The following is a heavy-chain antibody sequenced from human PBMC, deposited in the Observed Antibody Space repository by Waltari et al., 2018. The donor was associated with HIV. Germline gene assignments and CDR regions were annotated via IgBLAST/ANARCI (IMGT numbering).Heavy chain of an antibody. CDR2: IKSKADGGTT. V-gene: IGHV3-15*01. CDR1: GLTFSDAW. J-gene: IGHJ4*02. Sequence: EEHLVESGGDLVKPGGCLRLSCSASGLTFSDAWMTWVRQAPGKGMEGIGRIKSKADGGTTEYAAAGKGRFTISRDDSKNTLFLQMNSLKTEDTAVYYCATEEGYGSGSYLDYWGQGTLLTVSS. D-gene: IGHD3-10*01. CDR3: ATEEGYGSGSYLDY.